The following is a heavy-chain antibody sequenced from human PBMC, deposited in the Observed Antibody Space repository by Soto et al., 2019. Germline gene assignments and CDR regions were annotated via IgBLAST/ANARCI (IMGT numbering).Heavy chain of an antibody. CDR1: GGSISSSNW. CDR3: ARGRYSSGWYGEWFDP. V-gene: IGHV4-4*02. D-gene: IGHD6-19*01. J-gene: IGHJ5*02. CDR2: IYHSEST. Sequence: QVQLQESGPGLVKPSGTLSLTCAVSGGSISSSNWWSWVRQPPGKGLEWIGEIYHSESTNYNPSLKVRVIISVDKSNNQFSRRLSSVTAADTAVYYCARGRYSSGWYGEWFDPWGQGTLVTVSS.